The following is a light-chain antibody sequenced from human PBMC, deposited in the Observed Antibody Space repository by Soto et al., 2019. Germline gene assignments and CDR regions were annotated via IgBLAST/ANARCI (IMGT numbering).Light chain of an antibody. J-gene: IGKJ3*01. CDR2: LGS. CDR1: QSLLHSNGYNY. CDR3: MQALQTPLFT. V-gene: IGKV2-28*01. Sequence: DIVMTQSPLSLPVTPGEPASISCRSSQSLLHSNGYNYLDWYLQKPGQSPQLLIYLGSNRASGXPXMXIGSGSGTDFTLKISRVEAEDVGVYYCMQALQTPLFTFGPGTKVDIK.